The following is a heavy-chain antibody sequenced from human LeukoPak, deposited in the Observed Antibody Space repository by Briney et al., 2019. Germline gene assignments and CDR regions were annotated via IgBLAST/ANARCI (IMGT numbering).Heavy chain of an antibody. Sequence: GGSLRLSCAASGLTFSNYAMHWVRQAPGKGLEWVAFIQFDAGDIFYTDSVKGRFTISRDNSKNTLFLQMNSLRTDDTAMYYCAEDQQLEPFHYWGRGTLVTVSS. CDR2: IQFDAGDI. V-gene: IGHV3-30*02. D-gene: IGHD1-1*01. J-gene: IGHJ4*02. CDR1: GLTFSNYA. CDR3: AEDQQLEPFHY.